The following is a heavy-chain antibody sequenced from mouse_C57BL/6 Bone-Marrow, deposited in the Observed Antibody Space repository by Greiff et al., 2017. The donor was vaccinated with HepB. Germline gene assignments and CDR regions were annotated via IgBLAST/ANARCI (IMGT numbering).Heavy chain of an antibody. Sequence: DVMLVESGGGLVKPGGSLKLSCAASGFTFSDYGMHWVRQAPEKGLEWVAYISSGSSTIYYADTVKGRFTISRDNAKNTLFLQMTSLRSEDTAMYYCARTDLFYYFDYWGQGTTLTVSS. J-gene: IGHJ2*01. D-gene: IGHD1-1*01. CDR3: ARTDLFYYFDY. CDR2: ISSGSSTI. CDR1: GFTFSDYG. V-gene: IGHV5-17*01.